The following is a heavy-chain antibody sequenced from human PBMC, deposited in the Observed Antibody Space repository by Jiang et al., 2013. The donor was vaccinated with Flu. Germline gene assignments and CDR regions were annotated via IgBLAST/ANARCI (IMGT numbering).Heavy chain of an antibody. CDR3: ARVASVGATTGGEFDY. V-gene: IGHV3-11*06. Sequence: KGRFTISRDNAKNSLYLQMNSLGAEDTALYYCARVASVGATTGGEFDYWGQGTLVTVSS. J-gene: IGHJ4*02. D-gene: IGHD1-26*01.